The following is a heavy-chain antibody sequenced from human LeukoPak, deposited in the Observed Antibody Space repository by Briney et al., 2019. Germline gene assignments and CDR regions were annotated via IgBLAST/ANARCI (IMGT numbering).Heavy chain of an antibody. CDR2: ISGSGGST. CDR1: GFTFSSYA. D-gene: IGHD6-19*01. J-gene: IGHJ4*02. V-gene: IGHV3-23*01. CDR3: AKGVSVWYEGSDY. Sequence: GGSLRLSCAASGFTFSSYAMNWVRQAPGKGLEWVSAISGSGGSTYYAESVKGRFTISRDNSKNTLYLQMNSLRAEDTAVYYCAKGVSVWYEGSDYWGQGTLVTVSS.